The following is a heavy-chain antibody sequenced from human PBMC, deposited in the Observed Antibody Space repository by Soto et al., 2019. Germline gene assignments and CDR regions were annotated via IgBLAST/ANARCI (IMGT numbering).Heavy chain of an antibody. CDR2: INPNSGGT. CDR3: ARGTMYSSSEVGHYYGMDV. CDR1: GYTFTGYY. V-gene: IGHV1-2*04. D-gene: IGHD6-13*01. Sequence: QVQLVQSGAEVKKPGASVKVSCKASGYTFTGYYMHWVRQAPGQGLEWMGWINPNSGGTNYAQKFQGWVTMTRDTSIRTAYMELSRLRSDDTAVYYCARGTMYSSSEVGHYYGMDVWGQGTTVTVSS. J-gene: IGHJ6*02.